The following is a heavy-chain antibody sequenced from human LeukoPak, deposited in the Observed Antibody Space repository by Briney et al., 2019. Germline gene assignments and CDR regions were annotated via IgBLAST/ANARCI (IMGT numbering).Heavy chain of an antibody. CDR2: ISSSSSYI. J-gene: IGHJ3*02. V-gene: IGHV3-21*01. D-gene: IGHD3-16*01. CDR1: GFTFSSYS. CDR3: AKEVRGDAFDI. Sequence: GGSLRLSCAASGFTFSSYSMNWVRQAPGKGLEWVSSISSSSSYIYYADSVKGRFTISRDNAKNSLYLQMNSLRAEDTAVYYCAKEVRGDAFDIWGQGTMVTVSS.